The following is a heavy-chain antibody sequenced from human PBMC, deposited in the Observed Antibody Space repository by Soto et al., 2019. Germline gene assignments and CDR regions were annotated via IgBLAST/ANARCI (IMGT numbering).Heavy chain of an antibody. CDR2: INPSGGST. V-gene: IGHV1-46*01. CDR1: GYTFTNYG. CDR3: ARVTPGAYYYDSSGQSDAFDI. J-gene: IGHJ3*02. Sequence: ASVKVSCKASGYTFTNYGISWVRQAPGQGLEWMGIINPSGGSTSYAQKFQGRVTMTRDTSTSTVYMELSSLRSEDTAVYYCARVTPGAYYYDSSGQSDAFDIWGQGTMVTVSS. D-gene: IGHD3-22*01.